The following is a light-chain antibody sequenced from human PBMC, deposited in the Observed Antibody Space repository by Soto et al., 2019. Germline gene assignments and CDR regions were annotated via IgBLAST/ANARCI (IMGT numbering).Light chain of an antibody. CDR1: SSDVGGYNY. Sequence: QSVLTRPASVSGSPGQSITISCTGTSSDVGGYNYVSWYQQHPGKAPKVMIYEVSNRPSGVSNRFSGSKSDNTASLTISGLQAEDEADYYCTSFTSSSTWVFGGGTKLTVL. CDR3: TSFTSSSTWV. CDR2: EVS. V-gene: IGLV2-14*01. J-gene: IGLJ3*02.